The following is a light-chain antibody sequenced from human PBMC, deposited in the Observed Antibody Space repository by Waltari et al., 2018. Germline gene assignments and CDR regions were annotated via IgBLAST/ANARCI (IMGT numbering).Light chain of an antibody. CDR1: SGHSSNI. Sequence: QLVLTQSPSASASLGASVKLTCTLSSGHSSNIVAWHQQKPEKGPRYWMKVNSDGRHTKGDRSPVRGAVASSGSERYLTISGLQSEDEADYYCQTGGHGTWVFGGGTKLTVV. V-gene: IGLV4-69*01. J-gene: IGLJ3*02. CDR2: VNSDGRH. CDR3: QTGGHGTWV.